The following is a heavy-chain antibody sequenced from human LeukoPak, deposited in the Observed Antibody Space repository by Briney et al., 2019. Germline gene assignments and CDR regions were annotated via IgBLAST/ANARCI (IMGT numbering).Heavy chain of an antibody. V-gene: IGHV3-23*01. Sequence: GGTLRLSCAASGFTFSSFGMSWVRQAPGKGLEWVSAISSTGGTAYYADSVKGRFTISRDNSKNTLYLQMNSLRAEDTAVYYRAKDWEVGATDAFDIWGQGTMVTVSS. CDR1: GFTFSSFG. CDR2: ISSTGGTA. CDR3: AKDWEVGATDAFDI. D-gene: IGHD1-26*01. J-gene: IGHJ3*02.